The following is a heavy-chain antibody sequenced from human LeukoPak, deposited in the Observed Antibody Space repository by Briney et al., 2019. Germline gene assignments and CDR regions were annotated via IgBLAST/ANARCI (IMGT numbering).Heavy chain of an antibody. Sequence: GGSLRLSCAASGFTFSSYSMNWVRQAPGKGLEWVSSISSSSSYIYYADSVKGRFTISRDNAKNSLYLQMNSLRAEDTAVYYCARDFRVRGGSSSPFWGQGTLVTVSS. V-gene: IGHV3-21*01. CDR1: GFTFSSYS. CDR3: ARDFRVRGGSSSPF. CDR2: ISSSSSYI. D-gene: IGHD6-6*01. J-gene: IGHJ4*02.